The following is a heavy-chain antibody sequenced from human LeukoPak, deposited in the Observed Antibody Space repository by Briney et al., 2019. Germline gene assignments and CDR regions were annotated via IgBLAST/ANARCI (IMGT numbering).Heavy chain of an antibody. J-gene: IGHJ4*02. CDR1: GGSISSYY. Sequence: SETLSLTCTVSGGSISSYYWSWIRQPPGKGLEWIGSIYHSGSTYYNPSLKSRVTISVDTSKNQFSLKLSSVTAADTAVYYCARDPPDYGDYNDDALDYWGQGTLVTVSS. D-gene: IGHD4-17*01. CDR3: ARDPPDYGDYNDDALDY. V-gene: IGHV4-59*12. CDR2: IYHSGST.